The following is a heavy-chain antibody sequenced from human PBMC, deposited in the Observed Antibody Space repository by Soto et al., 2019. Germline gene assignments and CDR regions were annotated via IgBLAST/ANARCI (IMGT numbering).Heavy chain of an antibody. Sequence: PSETLSLTCTVSGGSISTSSYYWGWIRQPPGKGLEWIGYISHTGSTYSSPSLESRVTLSLGTSRNQFSLNLSSVTAADTAVYFCARDLGSERWFFDCWGLGTLVTVSS. CDR2: ISHTGST. CDR3: ARDLGSERWFFDC. J-gene: IGHJ4*02. V-gene: IGHV4-39*07. CDR1: GGSISTSSYY. D-gene: IGHD2-15*01.